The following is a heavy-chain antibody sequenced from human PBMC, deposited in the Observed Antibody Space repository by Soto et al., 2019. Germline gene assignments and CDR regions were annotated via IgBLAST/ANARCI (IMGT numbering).Heavy chain of an antibody. CDR3: ARQAYYGSGTYYSDS. CDR1: GYNFISFW. V-gene: IGHV5-51*01. CDR2: IYPGDSDT. Sequence: PGESLKISCETSGYNFISFWIAGVRQMPGKGLEWMGLIYPGDSDTTYSPAFQGQVTISVDRSTKTAYLQWSSLKASDTATYYCARQAYYGSGTYYSDSWGQGTLVTVSS. D-gene: IGHD3-10*01. J-gene: IGHJ4*02.